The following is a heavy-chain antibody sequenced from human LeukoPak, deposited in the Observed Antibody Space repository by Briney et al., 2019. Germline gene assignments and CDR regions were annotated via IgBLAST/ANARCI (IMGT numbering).Heavy chain of an antibody. J-gene: IGHJ4*02. V-gene: IGHV3-21*01. CDR1: GLTFGNAW. Sequence: GGSLRLSCAASGLTFGNAWMNWVRQAPGNGLEWVSSISSSSSYIYYADSVKGRFTISRDNAKNSLYLQMNSLRAEDTAVYYCARHLYGGNLDYWGQGTLVTVSS. CDR3: ARHLYGGNLDY. CDR2: ISSSSSYI. D-gene: IGHD4-23*01.